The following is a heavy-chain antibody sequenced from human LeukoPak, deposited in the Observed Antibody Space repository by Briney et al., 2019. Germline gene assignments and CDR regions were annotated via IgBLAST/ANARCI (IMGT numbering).Heavy chain of an antibody. CDR3: AGDYSSASYRFDY. V-gene: IGHV4-30-4*01. D-gene: IGHD3-10*01. CDR1: GGSISSGDYY. CDR2: IYYSGST. Sequence: SETLSLTCTVSGGSISSGDYYWSWIRQPPGKGLEWIGYIYYSGSTYYNPSLKSRLTISLDTSKNQFSLKLSSVTAADTAVYYCAGDYSSASYRFDYWGQGTLVSVSS. J-gene: IGHJ4*02.